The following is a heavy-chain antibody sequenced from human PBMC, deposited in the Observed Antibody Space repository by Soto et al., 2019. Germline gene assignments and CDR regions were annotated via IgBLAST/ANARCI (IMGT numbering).Heavy chain of an antibody. J-gene: IGHJ3*02. V-gene: IGHV3-66*01. CDR2: IYSGGST. CDR3: ASNGLYYDILTGYYSYDAFDI. Sequence: GGSLRLSCAASGFTVSSNYMSWVRQAPGKGLEWVSVIYSGGSTYYADSVKGRFTISRDNSKNTLYLQMNSLRAEDTAVYYCASNGLYYDILTGYYSYDAFDIWGQGTMVTVSS. D-gene: IGHD3-9*01. CDR1: GFTVSSNY.